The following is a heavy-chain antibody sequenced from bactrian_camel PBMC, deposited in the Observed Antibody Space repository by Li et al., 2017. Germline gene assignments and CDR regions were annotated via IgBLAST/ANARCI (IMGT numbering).Heavy chain of an antibody. J-gene: IGHJ4*01. CDR1: RYGYTY. Sequence: QVQLVESGGGSVQAGGSLRLSCVASRYGYTYMAWFRQAPGKERAGVASIDSIGTTTYADSVKGRFTISRDNAKNILYLQMNSLKPEDTAMYYCAAHSRWWICRDEGGETYYYWGQGTQVTVS. CDR3: AAHSRWWICRDEGGETYYY. V-gene: IGHV3S53*01. CDR2: IDSIGTT. D-gene: IGHD6*01.